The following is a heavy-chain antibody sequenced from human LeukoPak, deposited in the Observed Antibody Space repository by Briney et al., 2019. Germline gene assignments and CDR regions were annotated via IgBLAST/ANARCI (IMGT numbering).Heavy chain of an antibody. J-gene: IGHJ5*02. CDR1: GGSFSDYY. D-gene: IGHD4-11*01. Sequence: SETLSLTCAVYGGSFSDYYWSWIRQPPGKGLEWIGEINHSGSTNYNPSLKSRVTISVDTSKNQFSLKLSSVTAADTAVYYCARGAFHHSNYGNWFDPWGQGTLVTVSS. CDR3: ARGAFHHSNYGNWFDP. V-gene: IGHV4-34*01. CDR2: INHSGST.